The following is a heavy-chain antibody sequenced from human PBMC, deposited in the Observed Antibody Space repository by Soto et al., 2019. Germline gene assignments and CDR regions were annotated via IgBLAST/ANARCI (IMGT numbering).Heavy chain of an antibody. V-gene: IGHV3-23*01. D-gene: IGHD5-18*01. J-gene: IGHJ4*02. CDR2: FRSGGDDDTT. CDR1: GFTFSSYS. Sequence: PGGSLRLSCAASGFTFSSYSMSWVRQAPGKGLEWVSGFRSGGDDDTTYYADSVRGRFTISRDNSKNTLFLQMNSLRSDDTAVYYCARDNGYAYGYDDYWGQGALVTVSS. CDR3: ARDNGYAYGYDDY.